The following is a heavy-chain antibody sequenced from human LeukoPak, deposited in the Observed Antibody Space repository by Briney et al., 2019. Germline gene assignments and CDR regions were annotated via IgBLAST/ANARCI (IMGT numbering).Heavy chain of an antibody. D-gene: IGHD6-25*01. Sequence: GGSLRLSCAASGFTFRSYAMNWARQAPGKGLGWVSRINSDGSSTSYADSVKGRFTISRDNAKNTLYLQMNSLRAEDTAVYYCARALGIAASDAFDIWGQGTMVTVSS. V-gene: IGHV3-74*01. CDR2: INSDGSST. CDR3: ARALGIAASDAFDI. J-gene: IGHJ3*02. CDR1: GFTFRSYA.